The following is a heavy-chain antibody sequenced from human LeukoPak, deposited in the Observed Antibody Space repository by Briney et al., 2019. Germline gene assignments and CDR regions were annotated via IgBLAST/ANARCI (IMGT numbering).Heavy chain of an antibody. CDR2: INGGGDDT. D-gene: IGHD3-16*01. Sequence: GGSLRLSCAGSGFTFSSYAMTWVRQAPGEGLEWVSAINGGGDDTYYADSVKGRFTISRDNSKNTLYLQMNSLRAEDTAVYYCACRLMITFGGPPDPFDIWGQGTMVTVSS. CDR3: ACRLMITFGGPPDPFDI. CDR1: GFTFSSYA. J-gene: IGHJ3*02. V-gene: IGHV3-23*01.